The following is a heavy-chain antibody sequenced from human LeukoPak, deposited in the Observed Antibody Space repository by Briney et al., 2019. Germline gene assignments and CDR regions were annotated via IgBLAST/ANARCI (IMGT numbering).Heavy chain of an antibody. CDR1: GFTFRSKW. V-gene: IGHV3-74*01. CDR3: VRDLEIVTSPAGITPGTTYY. J-gene: IGHJ4*02. CDR2: INTDGSIR. Sequence: GGSLRLSCAASGFTFRSKWMHWVRQVPGKGLVWVSRINTDGSIRSYADSVKGRFTISRDNAKNTLYLEMNSLRVEDTAVYYCVRDLEIVTSPAGITPGTTYYWGQGALVTVSA. D-gene: IGHD2-15*01.